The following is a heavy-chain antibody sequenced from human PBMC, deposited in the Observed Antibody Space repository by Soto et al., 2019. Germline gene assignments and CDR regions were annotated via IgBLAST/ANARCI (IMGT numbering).Heavy chain of an antibody. J-gene: IGHJ6*02. CDR2: ISGDNVNR. CDR3: GREGQQLAQEQYFQFNGVDV. Sequence: QVHLVQYGVEVKTPGASVKVSCTAHGYNLREYGVSWLRQVPGQGFEWMGWISGDNVNRRSSQRFQDRLTMTTDTSTNTATMELRRLRLDDTALYFCGREGQQLAQEQYFQFNGVDVWGQGTSVTVSS. V-gene: IGHV1-18*01. CDR1: GYNLREYG. D-gene: IGHD6-13*01.